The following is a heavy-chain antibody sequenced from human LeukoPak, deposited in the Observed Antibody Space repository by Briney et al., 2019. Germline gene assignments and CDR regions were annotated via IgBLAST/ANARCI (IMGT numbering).Heavy chain of an antibody. CDR1: GYTFTSYA. CDR3: ARDRDREGTAMVTYYFDY. J-gene: IGHJ4*02. CDR2: INAGNGNT. D-gene: IGHD5-18*01. V-gene: IGHV1-3*01. Sequence: GASVKVSCKASGYTFTSYAMHWVRQAPGQRLEWMGWINAGNGNTKYSQKFQGRVTITRDTSASTAYMELSSLRSEDTAVYYCARDRDREGTAMVTYYFDYWGQGTLVTVSS.